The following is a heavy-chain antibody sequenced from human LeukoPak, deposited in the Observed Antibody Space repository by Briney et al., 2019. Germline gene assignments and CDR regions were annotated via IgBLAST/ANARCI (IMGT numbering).Heavy chain of an antibody. CDR1: GFTFSDSW. CDR2: INHSGST. Sequence: GSLRLSCAASGFTFSDSWMSWVRQAPGKGLEWIGEINHSGSTNYNPSLKSRVTISVDTSKNQFSLKLSSVTAADTAVYYCARVHSEYYYDPWGQGTLVTVSS. J-gene: IGHJ4*02. D-gene: IGHD3-22*01. V-gene: IGHV4-34*01. CDR3: ARVHSEYYYDP.